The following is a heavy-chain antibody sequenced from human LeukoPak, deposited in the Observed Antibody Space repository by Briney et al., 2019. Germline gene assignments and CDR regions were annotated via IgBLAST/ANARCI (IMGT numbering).Heavy chain of an antibody. Sequence: EASVKVSCKASGYTFTSYGISWVRQAPGQGLEWMGWISAYNGNTNYAQKLQGRVTMTTDTSTSTAYTELRSLRSDDTAVYYCAQHDYGDWFDPWGQGTLVTVSS. CDR2: ISAYNGNT. D-gene: IGHD4-17*01. J-gene: IGHJ5*02. CDR1: GYTFTSYG. V-gene: IGHV1-18*04. CDR3: AQHDYGDWFDP.